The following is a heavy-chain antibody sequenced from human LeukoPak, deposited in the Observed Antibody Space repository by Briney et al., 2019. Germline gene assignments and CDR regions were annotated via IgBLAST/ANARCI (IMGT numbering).Heavy chain of an antibody. V-gene: IGHV4-39*01. J-gene: IGHJ3*02. Sequence: SETLSLTCTVSGGSISSSSHYWGWIRQPPGKGLEWIGSIYYSGSTYYNPSLKSRVTISVDTSKNQFSLKLSSVTAADTAVYHCARARKQQLYFDAFDIWGQGTMVTVSS. D-gene: IGHD6-13*01. CDR1: GGSISSSSHY. CDR2: IYYSGST. CDR3: ARARKQQLYFDAFDI.